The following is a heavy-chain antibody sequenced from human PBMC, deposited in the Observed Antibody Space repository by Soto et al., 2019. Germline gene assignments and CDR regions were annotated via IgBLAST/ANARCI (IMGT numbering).Heavy chain of an antibody. CDR1: GGTFSSYA. CDR2: IIPIFGTA. Sequence: SVKVSCKASGGTFSSYAISWVRQAPGQGLEWMGGIIPIFGTANYAQKFQGRVTITADESTSTAYMELSSLRSDDTAVYYCASYSGSHPGYYYGMDVWGQGTTVTVSS. CDR3: ASYSGSHPGYYYGMDV. D-gene: IGHD1-26*01. J-gene: IGHJ6*02. V-gene: IGHV1-69*13.